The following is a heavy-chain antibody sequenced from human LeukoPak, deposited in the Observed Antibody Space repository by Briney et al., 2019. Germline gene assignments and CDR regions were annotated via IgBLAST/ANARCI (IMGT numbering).Heavy chain of an antibody. CDR1: GGSISSYY. Sequence: SETLPLTCTVSGGSISSYYWSWIRQPPGKGLEWIGYIYYSGSTNYNPSLKSRVTISVDTSKNQFSLKLSSVTAADTAVYYCARDGGGFDYWGQGTLVTVSS. D-gene: IGHD3-3*01. CDR2: IYYSGST. V-gene: IGHV4-59*01. J-gene: IGHJ4*02. CDR3: ARDGGGFDY.